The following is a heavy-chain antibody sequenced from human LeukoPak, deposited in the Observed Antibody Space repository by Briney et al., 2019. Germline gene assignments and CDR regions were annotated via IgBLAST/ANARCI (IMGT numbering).Heavy chain of an antibody. CDR1: GYTFNIYG. J-gene: IGHJ4*02. Sequence: SVKVSCKAFGYTFNIYGITWVRQAPGQGLEWLGWISGYNGNTNYAQKVQGRVTMTTDTSTRTAFMVLRSLRSDDTAVYYCARDNSATSDCSSSSCYHFDYWGQGTLVTVSS. D-gene: IGHD2-15*01. CDR3: ARDNSATSDCSSSSCYHFDY. V-gene: IGHV1-18*01. CDR2: ISGYNGNT.